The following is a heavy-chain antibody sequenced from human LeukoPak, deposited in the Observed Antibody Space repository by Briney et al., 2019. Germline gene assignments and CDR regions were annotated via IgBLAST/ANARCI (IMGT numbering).Heavy chain of an antibody. CDR1: GFTFSSYA. D-gene: IGHD6-13*01. Sequence: TGGSLRLSCAASGFTFSSYAMSWVRQAPGKGLEWVSAISGSGGSTYYADSVKGLFTISRDNSKNTLYLQMNSLRAEDTAVYYCAKVPQKAIAAPFDYWGQGTLVTVSS. CDR2: ISGSGGST. J-gene: IGHJ4*02. CDR3: AKVPQKAIAAPFDY. V-gene: IGHV3-23*01.